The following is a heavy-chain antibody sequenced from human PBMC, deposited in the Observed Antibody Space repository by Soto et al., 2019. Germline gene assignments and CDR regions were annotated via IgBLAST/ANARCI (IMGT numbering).Heavy chain of an antibody. V-gene: IGHV3-15*01. J-gene: IGHJ4*02. D-gene: IGHD1-1*01. CDR3: TTDPHSTGTKY. CDR2: IKGKTEGGTI. Sequence: GGSLRLSCAASGFIFSDAWMSWVRQAPGAGLEWVGLIKGKTEGGTIDYAAPVKARFTISRDASKNTLYLQMNSLKTEDTAVYYCTTDPHSTGTKYWGQGTLVTVSS. CDR1: GFIFSDAW.